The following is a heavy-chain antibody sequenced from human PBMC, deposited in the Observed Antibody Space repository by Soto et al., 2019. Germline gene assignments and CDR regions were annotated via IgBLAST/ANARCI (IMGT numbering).Heavy chain of an antibody. Sequence: SETLSLTCTVSGGSISSYYGSWIRQPPGKGLEWIGYIYYSGSTNYNPSLKSRVTISVDTSKNQFSLKLSSVTAADTAVYYCARDSVSGYYVDYWGQGTLVTVSS. CDR2: IYYSGST. J-gene: IGHJ4*02. CDR1: GGSISSYY. CDR3: ARDSVSGYYVDY. V-gene: IGHV4-59*01. D-gene: IGHD3-22*01.